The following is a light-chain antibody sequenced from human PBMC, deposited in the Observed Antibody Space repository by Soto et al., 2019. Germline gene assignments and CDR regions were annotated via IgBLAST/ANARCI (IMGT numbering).Light chain of an antibody. CDR2: EGS. CDR1: SSDVGSYNL. V-gene: IGLV2-23*03. Sequence: QSALTQPASVSGSPGQSITISFTGTSSDVGSYNLVSWYQHHPGKAPKLMIYEGSKRPSGVSNRFSGSKSGNTASLTITGLQAEDEADYYCRSYAGSSNLWVFGGGTKVTVL. J-gene: IGLJ3*02. CDR3: RSYAGSSNLWV.